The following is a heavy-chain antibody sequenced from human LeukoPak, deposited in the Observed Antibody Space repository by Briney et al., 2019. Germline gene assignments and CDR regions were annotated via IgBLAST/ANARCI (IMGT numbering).Heavy chain of an antibody. Sequence: GGSLRLSCAASGFTFSNYWMHWVRQTPGEGLVCVSLIKGDGSSTTYADSVKGRFTISRDSAMNLLYLQMNSLRAEDTAMYYCAKGTLRYSSCYEYWGQGTPVTVSS. D-gene: IGHD6-19*01. CDR3: AKGTLRYSSCYEY. CDR1: GFTFSNYW. J-gene: IGHJ4*02. CDR2: IKGDGSST. V-gene: IGHV3-74*01.